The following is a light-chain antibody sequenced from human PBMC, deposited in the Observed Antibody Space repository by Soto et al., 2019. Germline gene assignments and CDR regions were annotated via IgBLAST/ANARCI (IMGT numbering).Light chain of an antibody. Sequence: QSVLTQPASVSGSPGQSITISCTGTSSDVGGYDYVSWYQQHPGKAPRLMIYDVNNRPSWVSNRFSGSKSGNTASLTISGLQAEDEADYYCNSYSTSSTPLVFGGGTKLTVL. CDR1: SSDVGGYDY. J-gene: IGLJ2*01. V-gene: IGLV2-14*03. CDR2: DVN. CDR3: NSYSTSSTPLV.